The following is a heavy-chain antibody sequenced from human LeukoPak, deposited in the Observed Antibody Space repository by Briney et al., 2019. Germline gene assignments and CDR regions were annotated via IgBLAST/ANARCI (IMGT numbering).Heavy chain of an antibody. CDR3: VREVVALPNFDF. CDR2: VNWNGDRT. Sequence: GGSLRLSCAPSGFNFFDSDVAWVRQAPGKGLEWVSGVNWNGDRTTYADSVKGRFAISRDNGKNSLYLQMNSLGADDTAIYYCVREVVALPNFDFWGQGTLVTVSS. V-gene: IGHV3-20*04. CDR1: GFNFFDSD. J-gene: IGHJ4*02. D-gene: IGHD2-15*01.